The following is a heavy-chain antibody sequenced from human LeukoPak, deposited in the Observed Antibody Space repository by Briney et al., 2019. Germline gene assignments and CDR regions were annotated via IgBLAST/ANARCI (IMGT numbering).Heavy chain of an antibody. V-gene: IGHV4-39*07. CDR2: IYYSGST. J-gene: IGHJ4*02. CDR1: GGPISSSSYY. D-gene: IGHD6-13*01. Sequence: SETLSLPCTVSGGPISSSSYYWGWIRQPPGKGLEWIGSIYYSGSTYYNPSLKSRVTISVDTSKNQFSLKLSSVTAADTAVYYCARKIAAAGNSYDYWGQGTLVTVSS. CDR3: ARKIAAAGNSYDY.